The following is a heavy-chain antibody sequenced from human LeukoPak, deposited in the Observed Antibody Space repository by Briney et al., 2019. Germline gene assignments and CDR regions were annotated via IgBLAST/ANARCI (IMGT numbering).Heavy chain of an antibody. CDR1: GGSISSYY. CDR3: ARGRDYYDEDDAFDI. V-gene: IGHV4-4*07. D-gene: IGHD3-22*01. Sequence: SETLSLTCTVSGGSISSYYWSWIRQPSGKGLEWIGRIYTSGSTNYNPSLKSRVTMSVDTSKNQFSLKLSSVTAADTAVYYCARGRDYYDEDDAFDIWGQGTMVTVSS. J-gene: IGHJ3*02. CDR2: IYTSGST.